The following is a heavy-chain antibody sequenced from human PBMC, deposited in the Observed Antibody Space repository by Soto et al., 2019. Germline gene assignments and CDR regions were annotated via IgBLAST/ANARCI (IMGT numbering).Heavy chain of an antibody. J-gene: IGHJ4*02. Sequence: QVQLVESGGGVVQPGRSLRLSCAASGFTFSSYGMYWVRQAPGKGLEWVAVISYDGSNKYYADSVKGRFTISRDNSKNTLYLQMNSLRAEDPAVYYCAKEHHGYVSFRLDYWGQGTLVTVSS. CDR1: GFTFSSYG. D-gene: IGHD5-12*01. CDR2: ISYDGSNK. CDR3: AKEHHGYVSFRLDY. V-gene: IGHV3-30*18.